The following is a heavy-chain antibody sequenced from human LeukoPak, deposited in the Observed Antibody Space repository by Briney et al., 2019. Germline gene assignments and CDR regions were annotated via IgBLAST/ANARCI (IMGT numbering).Heavy chain of an antibody. CDR1: GFTFDDYA. Sequence: GRSLRLSCAASGFTFDDYAMHWVRQAPGKGLEWVSSISWNSDNIGYADSVKGRFTISRDNAKNSLYLQMNSLRAEDTALYYCAKDAIMVREDYYFDYWGQGTLVTVSS. D-gene: IGHD3-10*01. V-gene: IGHV3-9*01. CDR2: ISWNSDNI. CDR3: AKDAIMVREDYYFDY. J-gene: IGHJ4*02.